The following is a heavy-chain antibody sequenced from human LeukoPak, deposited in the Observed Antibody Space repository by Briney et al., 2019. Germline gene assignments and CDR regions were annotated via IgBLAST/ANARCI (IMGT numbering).Heavy chain of an antibody. D-gene: IGHD4-11*01. CDR1: GDSVSSNSAA. Sequence: SQTLSLTCAISGDSVSSNSAAWTWIRQSPSRGLEWLGRTYYRSTWYNDYAVSVKSRITINPDTSKNQFSLQLNSVTPEDTAVYCCARWRYSNFDYWGQGTLVTVAS. CDR3: ARWRYSNFDY. CDR2: TYYRSTWYN. J-gene: IGHJ4*02. V-gene: IGHV6-1*01.